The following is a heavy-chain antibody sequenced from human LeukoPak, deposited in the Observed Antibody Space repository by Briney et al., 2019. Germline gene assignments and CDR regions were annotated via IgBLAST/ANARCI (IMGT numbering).Heavy chain of an antibody. CDR1: GGSISSSSYY. Sequence: SETLSLTCTVSGGSISSSSYYWVWIRQPPGKGLEWIGSMYYSGSTYYNPSLKSRVTISVDTSKNQFSLKLSSVTAADTAVYYCASETLDYEGYDYWGQGTLVTVSS. J-gene: IGHJ4*02. V-gene: IGHV4-39*01. CDR3: ASETLDYEGYDY. CDR2: MYYSGST. D-gene: IGHD4-17*01.